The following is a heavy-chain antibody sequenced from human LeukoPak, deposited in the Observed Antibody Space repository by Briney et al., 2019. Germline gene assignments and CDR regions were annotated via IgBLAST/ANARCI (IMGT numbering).Heavy chain of an antibody. Sequence: SETLSLTCTVSGGSISSGGYYWSWIRQHPGKGLEWIGYIYYSGSTYYNPSLKSRVTISVDTSKNQFSLKLSSVTAADTAVYYCARVEYDSSSIDYWGQGTLVTVSS. D-gene: IGHD3-22*01. CDR2: IYYSGST. J-gene: IGHJ4*02. CDR3: ARVEYDSSSIDY. CDR1: GGSISSGGYY. V-gene: IGHV4-31*03.